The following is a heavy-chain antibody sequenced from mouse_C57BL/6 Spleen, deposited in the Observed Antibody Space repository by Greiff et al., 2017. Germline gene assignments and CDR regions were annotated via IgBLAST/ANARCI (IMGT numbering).Heavy chain of an antibody. V-gene: IGHV5-17*01. CDR1: GFTFSDYG. CDR3: ARRDTTVVANYAMDY. D-gene: IGHD1-1*01. J-gene: IGHJ4*01. CDR2: ISSGSSTI. Sequence: EVKLVESGGGLVKPGGSLKLSCAASGFTFSDYGMHWVRQAPEKGLEWVAYISSGSSTIYYADTVNGRFTISRDNAKTTLFLQMTSLRSEDTAMYYCARRDTTVVANYAMDYWGQGTSVTVSS.